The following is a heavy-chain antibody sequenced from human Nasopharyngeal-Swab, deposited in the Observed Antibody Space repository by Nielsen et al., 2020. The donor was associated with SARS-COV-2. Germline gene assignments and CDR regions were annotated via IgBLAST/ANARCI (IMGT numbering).Heavy chain of an antibody. CDR1: GGSFSGYY. D-gene: IGHD2-15*01. J-gene: IGHJ4*02. V-gene: IGHV4-34*01. Sequence: SETLSLTCAVYGGSFSGYYWSWIRQPPGKGLEWIGEINHSGSTNYNPSLKSRVTIPVDTSKNPFSLKLSSVTAADTAVYYCARGHNCSGGSCYSSGYYFDYWGQGTLVTVSS. CDR3: ARGHNCSGGSCYSSGYYFDY. CDR2: INHSGST.